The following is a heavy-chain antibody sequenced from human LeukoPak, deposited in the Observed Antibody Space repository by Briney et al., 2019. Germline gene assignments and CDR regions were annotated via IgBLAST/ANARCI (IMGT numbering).Heavy chain of an antibody. D-gene: IGHD6-19*01. CDR1: LDSISDHF. CDR2: IYYSGST. Sequence: PSETLSLTCTVSLDSISDHFWSWIRPSPGKGLEWIGHIYYSGSTNYNPSRKSRVTMSVETSKNHSSLKLSSVTAADTAVYYCARVSSGWGGFDYWGQGTLVTVSS. CDR3: ARVSSGWGGFDY. J-gene: IGHJ4*02. V-gene: IGHV4-59*11.